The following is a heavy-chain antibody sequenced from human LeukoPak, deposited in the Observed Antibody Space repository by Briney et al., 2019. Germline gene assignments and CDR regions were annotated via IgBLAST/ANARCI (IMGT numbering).Heavy chain of an antibody. D-gene: IGHD5-12*01. J-gene: IGHJ6*02. V-gene: IGHV1-18*01. CDR1: GYTFTSYG. CDR2: ISAYNGKT. CDR3: ARAHSGYELPYYGMDV. Sequence: ASVKVSYKASGYTFTSYGISWVRQAPGQGREWMGWISAYNGKTNYAQKLQGRVTMTTETFTSTDYMELRSLRSDDTAVYYCARAHSGYELPYYGMDVWGQGTTVTVSS.